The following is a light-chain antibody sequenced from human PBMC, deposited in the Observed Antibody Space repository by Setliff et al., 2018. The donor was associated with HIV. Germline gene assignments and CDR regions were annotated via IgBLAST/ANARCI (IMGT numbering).Light chain of an antibody. CDR3: CSYASTGSFV. V-gene: IGLV2-14*03. Sequence: QSALAQPASVSGSPGQSISISCSATSSDVGDFKYVSWYQQHPGKAPKLIIYDVSDRPSGVSNRFSGSKSGNTASLTISGLQTEDEAEYYCCSYASTGSFVFGTGTKVTVL. CDR2: DVS. J-gene: IGLJ1*01. CDR1: SSDVGDFKY.